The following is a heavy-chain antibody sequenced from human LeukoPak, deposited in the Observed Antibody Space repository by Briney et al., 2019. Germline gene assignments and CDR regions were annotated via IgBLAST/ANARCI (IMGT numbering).Heavy chain of an antibody. Sequence: SGGSLRLSCAASAFTFSDYYMSWIRQAPGKGLEWVSHISSGGSTIYDADSVKGRFTISRDNAKSSLYLQMDSLRAEDTAVYYCARARATRWYFDLWGRGTLVTVSS. V-gene: IGHV3-11*04. J-gene: IGHJ2*01. D-gene: IGHD2-15*01. CDR3: ARARATRWYFDL. CDR1: AFTFSDYY. CDR2: ISSGGSTI.